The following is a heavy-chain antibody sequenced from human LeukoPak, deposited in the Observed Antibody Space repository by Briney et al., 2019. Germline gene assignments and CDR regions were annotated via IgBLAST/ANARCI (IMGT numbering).Heavy chain of an antibody. Sequence: SETLSLTCAVYGGSFSGYYWSWIRQPPGKGLEWIGEINHSGSTNYNPSLKSRVTISVDTSKNQFSLKLSSVTAADTAVYYCARAAIAAADNWGQGTLVTVSS. CDR3: ARAAIAAADN. V-gene: IGHV4-34*01. CDR2: INHSGST. J-gene: IGHJ4*02. CDR1: GGSFSGYY. D-gene: IGHD6-13*01.